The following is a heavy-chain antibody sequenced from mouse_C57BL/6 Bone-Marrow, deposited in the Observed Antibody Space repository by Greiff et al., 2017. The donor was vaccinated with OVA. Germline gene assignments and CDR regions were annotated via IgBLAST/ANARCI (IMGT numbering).Heavy chain of an antibody. V-gene: IGHV1-4*01. J-gene: IGHJ2*01. CDR2: INPSSGYT. CDR3: ARSGVYYDYDVKDFDY. CDR1: GYTFTSYT. D-gene: IGHD2-4*01. Sequence: QVHVKQSGAELARPGASVKMSCKASGYTFTSYTMHWVKQRPGQGLEWIGYINPSSGYTKYNQKFKDKATLTADKSSSTAYMQLSSLTSEDSAVYYCARSGVYYDYDVKDFDYWGQGTTLTVSS.